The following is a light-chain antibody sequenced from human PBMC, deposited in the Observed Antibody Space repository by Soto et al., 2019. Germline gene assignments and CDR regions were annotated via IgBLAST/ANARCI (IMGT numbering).Light chain of an antibody. J-gene: IGKJ4*01. CDR1: HSVSSK. V-gene: IGKV3-15*01. CDR2: GAS. CDR3: QQYNDWPPQLT. Sequence: EIVMTQSPATLSVSVGERATLSCRASHSVSSKLAWYQQKPGQAPRLLIYGASTRATDIPARFSGSGSGTEFTLTCSSLQSEDFAVYYCQQYNDWPPQLTFGGGTKVEIK.